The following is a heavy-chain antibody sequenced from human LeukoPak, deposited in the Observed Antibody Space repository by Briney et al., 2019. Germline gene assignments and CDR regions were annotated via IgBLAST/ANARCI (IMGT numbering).Heavy chain of an antibody. J-gene: IGHJ4*02. CDR2: IYHSGST. CDR3: AIRSRDCSSTSCYYDFDY. CDR1: GGSISSGGYS. V-gene: IGHV4-30-2*01. D-gene: IGHD2-2*01. Sequence: SQTLPLTCAVSGGSISSGGYSWSWIRQPPGKGLEWIGYIYHSGSTYYNPSLKSRVTISVDRSKNQFSLKLSSVTAADTAVYYCAIRSRDCSSTSCYYDFDYWGQGTLVTVSS.